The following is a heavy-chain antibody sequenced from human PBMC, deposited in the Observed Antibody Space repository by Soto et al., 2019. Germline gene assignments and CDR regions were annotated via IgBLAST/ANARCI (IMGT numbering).Heavy chain of an antibody. J-gene: IGHJ4*02. D-gene: IGHD3-22*01. CDR2: IYYSGST. CDR1: GGSISSGGYY. CDR3: ARDSSGSEGVPFDY. V-gene: IGHV4-31*03. Sequence: LSLTFTVSGGSISSGGYYWSWIRQHPGKGLEWIGYIYYSGSTYYNPSLKSRVTISVDTSKNQFSLKLSSVTAADTAVYYCARDSSGSEGVPFDYWGQGTLVTVSS.